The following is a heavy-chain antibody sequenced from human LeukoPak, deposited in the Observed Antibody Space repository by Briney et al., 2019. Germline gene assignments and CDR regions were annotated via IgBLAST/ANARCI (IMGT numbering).Heavy chain of an antibody. Sequence: GGSLRLSCAASGFTFSSYGMSWVRQAPGKGLEWVSAISGSGGSTYYADSVKGRITISRDNSKNTLYLQMNTLRAEDTAVYYCARPSFVTGSYYPLWGQGTLVAVSS. CDR2: ISGSGGST. CDR3: ARPSFVTGSYYPL. CDR1: GFTFSSYG. J-gene: IGHJ4*02. V-gene: IGHV3-23*01. D-gene: IGHD1-26*01.